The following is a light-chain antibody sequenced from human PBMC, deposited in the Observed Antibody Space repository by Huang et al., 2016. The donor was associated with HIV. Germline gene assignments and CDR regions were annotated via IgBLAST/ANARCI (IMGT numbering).Light chain of an antibody. J-gene: IGKJ1*01. CDR1: QSGSSSY. CDR3: QQYGSSSTWT. Sequence: EIVLTQSPGTLSLSPGERATLSCRASQSGSSSYLAWYQQKTGEAPRLLIYCASSRATGIPDKFSGSGSWTDFTLTISRLEPEDFAVYYCQQYGSSSTWTFGQGTKVEIK. V-gene: IGKV3-20*01. CDR2: CAS.